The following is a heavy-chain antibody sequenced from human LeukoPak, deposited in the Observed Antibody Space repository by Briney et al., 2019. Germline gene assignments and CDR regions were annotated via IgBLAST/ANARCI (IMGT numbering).Heavy chain of an antibody. CDR3: ARGSGSYYFH. Sequence: GGSLRLSCAASGFTFSSYSMNWVRQAPGKGLEWVSYISSSSSSTIYYADSVKGRFTISRDNAKNSLYLQMNSLRAEDTAVYYCARGSGSYYFHWGQGTLVTVSS. D-gene: IGHD1-26*01. CDR2: ISSSSSSTI. CDR1: GFTFSSYS. V-gene: IGHV3-48*04. J-gene: IGHJ4*02.